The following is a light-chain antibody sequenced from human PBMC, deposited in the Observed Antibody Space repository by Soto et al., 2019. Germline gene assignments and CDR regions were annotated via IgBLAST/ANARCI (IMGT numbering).Light chain of an antibody. CDR1: SSDVGGYNY. J-gene: IGLJ2*01. V-gene: IGLV2-14*01. CDR2: EVS. Sequence: QSALTQPASVSGSPGQSITISWTGTSSDVGGYNYVSWYQHHPGKAPKLMIYEVSSRPSGVSNRFFGSKSGNTASLTISGLQTEDEADYFCSSYRTKSSVVFGGGTKLTVL. CDR3: SSYRTKSSVV.